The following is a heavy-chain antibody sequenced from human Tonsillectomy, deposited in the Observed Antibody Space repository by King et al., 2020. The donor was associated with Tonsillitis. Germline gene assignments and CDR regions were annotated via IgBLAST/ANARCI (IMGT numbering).Heavy chain of an antibody. CDR1: GFTFDDYA. J-gene: IGHJ4*02. CDR2: ISWSSGSI. Sequence: QLVQSGGGLVQPGRSLRLSCAASGFTFDDYAMHWVRQAPGKGLGGGSGISWSSGSIGYADSVKGRFTISRDNAKNSLYLQMNSLRAEDTALYSCAKGLDSSGYYYYFDYWGQGTLVTVSS. CDR3: AKGLDSSGYYYYFDY. V-gene: IGHV3-9*01. D-gene: IGHD3-22*01.